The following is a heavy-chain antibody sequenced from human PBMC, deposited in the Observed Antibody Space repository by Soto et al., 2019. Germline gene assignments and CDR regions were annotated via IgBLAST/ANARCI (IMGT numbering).Heavy chain of an antibody. D-gene: IGHD3-22*01. CDR2: IYYSGNT. J-gene: IGHJ3*02. V-gene: IGHV4-39*01. CDR3: ARASYYYDSSGLI. Sequence: SETLSLTCAVSGASISNTDWWTWIRQPPGKGLVWIGNIYYSGNTYYHPSLKSRLTISVDTSKNQFSLKLSSVTAADTAVYYCARASYYYDSSGLIWGQGTMVTVSS. CDR1: GASISNTDW.